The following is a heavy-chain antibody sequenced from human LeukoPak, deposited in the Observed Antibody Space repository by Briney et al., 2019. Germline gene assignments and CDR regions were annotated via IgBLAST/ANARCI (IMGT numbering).Heavy chain of an antibody. V-gene: IGHV4-59*01. CDR1: GGSISSYY. CDR3: ARQMATGGYYYYYMDV. Sequence: SETLSLTCIVSGGSISSYYWSWIRQPPGKGLEWIGYICDSGSTNYNPSLKSRVIISVDTSKNQFSLRLSSVTAADTAVYYCARQMATGGYYYYYMDVWGKGTTVTVSS. J-gene: IGHJ6*03. CDR2: ICDSGST. D-gene: IGHD5-24*01.